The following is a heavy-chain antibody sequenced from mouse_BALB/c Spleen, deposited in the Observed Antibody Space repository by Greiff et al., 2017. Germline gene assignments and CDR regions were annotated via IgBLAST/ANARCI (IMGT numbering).Heavy chain of an antibody. CDR1: GFTFSSFG. Sequence: EVQVVESGGGLVQPGGSRKLSCAASGFTFSSFGMHWVRQAPEKGLEWVAYISSGSSTIYYADTVKGRFTISRDNPKNTLFLQMTSLRSEDTAMYYCARHYYGSSYDEFYYAMDYWGQGTSVTVSS. D-gene: IGHD1-1*01. V-gene: IGHV5-17*02. J-gene: IGHJ4*01. CDR3: ARHYYGSSYDEFYYAMDY. CDR2: ISSGSSTI.